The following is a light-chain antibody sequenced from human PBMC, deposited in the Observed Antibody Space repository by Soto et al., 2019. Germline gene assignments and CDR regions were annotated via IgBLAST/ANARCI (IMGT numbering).Light chain of an antibody. CDR1: QSISSW. Sequence: DIQMTQSPSTLSASVGDRVTITCRASQSISSWLAWYQQKPGTAPNLLIYKASTLQSGVPSRFSGSGSGTEFTLTISSLQAEDVAVYYCQQYYSTLWTFGQGTKVEIK. CDR2: KAS. CDR3: QQYYSTLWT. V-gene: IGKV1-5*03. J-gene: IGKJ1*01.